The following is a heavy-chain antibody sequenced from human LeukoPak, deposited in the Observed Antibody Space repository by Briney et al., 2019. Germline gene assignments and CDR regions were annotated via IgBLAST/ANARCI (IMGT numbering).Heavy chain of an antibody. CDR3: ARDPVLDDYGGNSPY. CDR1: GFTFSSYW. D-gene: IGHD4-23*01. Sequence: GGSLRLSCAASGFTFSSYWMHWVRQAPGKGLVWVSRINTDGSSTTYADSVKGRFTISRDNAKNTLYLQMNSLRAEATAVYYCARDPVLDDYGGNSPYWGQGTLVTVSS. V-gene: IGHV3-74*01. J-gene: IGHJ4*02. CDR2: INTDGSST.